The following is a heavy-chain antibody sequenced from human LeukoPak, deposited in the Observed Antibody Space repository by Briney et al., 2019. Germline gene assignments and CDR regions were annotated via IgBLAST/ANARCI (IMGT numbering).Heavy chain of an antibody. J-gene: IGHJ4*02. Sequence: GASVKVSCKASGYFFTEFPVQWMRQAPGQGLQWLGRISPDSGDTIYAQRFQGRVTMTKDRSTGTAYMELSRLTSDDTAVYYCATSPGHYFDRGGYIYDYWGQGTLVTVSS. D-gene: IGHD3-22*01. CDR3: ATSPGHYFDRGGYIYDY. CDR1: GYFFTEFP. CDR2: ISPDSGDT. V-gene: IGHV1-2*02.